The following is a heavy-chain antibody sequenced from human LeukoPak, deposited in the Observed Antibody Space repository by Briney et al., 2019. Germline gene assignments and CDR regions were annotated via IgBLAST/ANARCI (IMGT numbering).Heavy chain of an antibody. V-gene: IGHV3-21*01. Sequence: PGGSLRLSCAASGFTFSTFSMAWVRQAPGKGLEWVSYISRTGTSIHYADSVRGRFTISRDNTKSSLYLQMNNLRVEDTALYFCARTTVAGTIQYWGQGTLVIVSS. J-gene: IGHJ1*01. CDR2: ISRTGTSI. CDR1: GFTFSTFS. D-gene: IGHD1-14*01. CDR3: ARTTVAGTIQY.